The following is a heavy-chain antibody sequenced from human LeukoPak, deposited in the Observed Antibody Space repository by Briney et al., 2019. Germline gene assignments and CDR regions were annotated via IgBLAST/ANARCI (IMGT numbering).Heavy chain of an antibody. CDR2: ISAYNGNT. J-gene: IGHJ4*02. CDR3: ARVGYYDSSGYFDY. V-gene: IGHV1-18*01. CDR1: GYTFTSYG. Sequence: VASVKVSCKASGYTFTSYGISWVRQAPGQGLEWMGWISAYNGNTNYAQKLQGRVTMTTDTSTSTAYMELRSLRSDDTAVYYCARVGYYDSSGYFDYWGQGTLVTVSS. D-gene: IGHD3-22*01.